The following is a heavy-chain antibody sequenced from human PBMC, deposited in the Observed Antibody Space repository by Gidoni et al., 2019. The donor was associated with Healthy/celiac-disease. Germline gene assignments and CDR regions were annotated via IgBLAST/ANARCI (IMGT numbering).Heavy chain of an antibody. V-gene: IGHV1-18*01. CDR2: ISAYNGNT. CDR3: ASETGYSSGFDY. Sequence: VRQAPGQGLEWMGWISAYNGNTNYAQKLQGRVTMTTDTSTSTAYMELRSLRSDDTAVYYWASETGYSSGFDYWGQGTLVTVSS. D-gene: IGHD6-19*01. J-gene: IGHJ4*02.